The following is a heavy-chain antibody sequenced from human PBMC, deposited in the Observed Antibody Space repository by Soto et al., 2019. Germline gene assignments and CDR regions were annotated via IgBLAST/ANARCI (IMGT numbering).Heavy chain of an antibody. CDR3: ARDPSYYYDSSGS. Sequence: SETLSLTCTVSGGSISSGDYYWSWIRQPPGKGLEWTGYIYYSGSTYYNPSLKSRVTTSVDTSKNQFSLKLSSVTAADTAVYYCARDPSYYYDSSGSWGQGTLVTVSS. V-gene: IGHV4-30-4*01. CDR1: GGSISSGDYY. J-gene: IGHJ5*02. CDR2: IYYSGST. D-gene: IGHD3-22*01.